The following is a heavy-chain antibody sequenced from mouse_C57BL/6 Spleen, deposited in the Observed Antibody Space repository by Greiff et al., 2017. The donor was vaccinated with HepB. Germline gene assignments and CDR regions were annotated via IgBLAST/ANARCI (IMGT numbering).Heavy chain of an antibody. Sequence: EVQLQQSGAELVRPGASVKLSCTASGFNIKDYYMHWVKQRPEQGLEWIGRIDPEDGDTEYAPKFQGKATMTPDTSSNTAYLQLSSLTSEDTAVYYCTIPHYYGSSYGYWGQGTTLTVSS. J-gene: IGHJ2*01. CDR3: TIPHYYGSSYGY. CDR1: GFNIKDYY. V-gene: IGHV14-1*01. D-gene: IGHD1-1*01. CDR2: IDPEDGDT.